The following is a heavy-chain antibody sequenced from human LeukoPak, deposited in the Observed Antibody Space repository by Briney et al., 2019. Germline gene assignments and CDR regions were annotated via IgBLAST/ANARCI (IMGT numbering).Heavy chain of an antibody. CDR1: GGSISSSSYY. D-gene: IGHD5-24*01. Sequence: PSETLSLTCSLSGGSISSSSYYWAWIRQPPGKGLEWIGSMYHNGSTYYNPSLKSRVTISVDTSKNQFSLKLTSVTAADTAVYYCARHPSGRMWLQQGGWFDPWGQGTLVTVSS. CDR3: ARHPSGRMWLQQGGWFDP. CDR2: MYHNGST. J-gene: IGHJ5*02. V-gene: IGHV4-39*01.